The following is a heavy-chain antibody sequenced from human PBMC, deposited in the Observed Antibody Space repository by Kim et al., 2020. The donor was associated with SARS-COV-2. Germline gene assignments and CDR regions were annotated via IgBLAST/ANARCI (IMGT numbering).Heavy chain of an antibody. J-gene: IGHJ4*02. CDR3: ARDSGYCSGGSCYSGGPRFDY. CDR1: GYTFTSYA. V-gene: IGHV1-3*01. Sequence: ASVKVSCKASGYTFTSYAMHWVRQAPGQRLEWMGWINAGNGNTKYSQKFQGRVTITRDTSASTAYMELSSLRSEDTAVYYCARDSGYCSGGSCYSGGPRFDYWGQGTLVTVSS. CDR2: INAGNGNT. D-gene: IGHD2-15*01.